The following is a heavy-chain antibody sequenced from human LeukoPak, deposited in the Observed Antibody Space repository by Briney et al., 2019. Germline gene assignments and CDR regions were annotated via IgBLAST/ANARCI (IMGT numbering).Heavy chain of an antibody. V-gene: IGHV3-21*01. CDR2: ISSSSSYI. J-gene: IGHJ6*02. Sequence: PGGSLRLSCAASGFTFSSYSMNWVRQAPGKGLEWVSSISSSSSYIYYADSVKGRFTISRDNAKNSLYLQMNSLRAEDTAVYYXXXXXXXXXXXLAYYGMDVWGQGTTVTVSS. CDR3: XXXXXXXXXXLAYYGMDV. CDR1: GFTFSSYS.